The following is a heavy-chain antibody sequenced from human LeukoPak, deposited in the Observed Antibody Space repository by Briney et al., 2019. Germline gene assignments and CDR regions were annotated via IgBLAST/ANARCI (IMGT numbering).Heavy chain of an antibody. Sequence: PGGSLRLSCAASGFTFSSYSMNWVRQAPGKGLEWVSYISSSSSTIYYADSVKGRFTISRDNAKNSLYLQMNSLRAEDTAVYYCARQYYDILTGYYSLFDYWGQGTLATVSS. CDR1: GFTFSSYS. CDR2: ISSSSSTI. J-gene: IGHJ4*02. D-gene: IGHD3-9*01. CDR3: ARQYYDILTGYYSLFDY. V-gene: IGHV3-48*04.